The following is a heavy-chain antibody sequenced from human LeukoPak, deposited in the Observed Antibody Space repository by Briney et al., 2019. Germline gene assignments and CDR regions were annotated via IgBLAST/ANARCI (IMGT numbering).Heavy chain of an antibody. CDR1: GYTFTSYG. Sequence: ASVKVSCKASGYTFTSYGISWLRQAPGQGLEWMGWISAYNGNANYAQKLQGRVTMTTDTSTSTAYMELRSLRSDDTAVYYCARGVEEKYDVWSGYYMDAGDYWGQRTLVTVSS. D-gene: IGHD3/OR15-3a*01. CDR3: ARGVEEKYDVWSGYYMDAGDY. V-gene: IGHV1-18*01. J-gene: IGHJ4*02. CDR2: ISAYNGNA.